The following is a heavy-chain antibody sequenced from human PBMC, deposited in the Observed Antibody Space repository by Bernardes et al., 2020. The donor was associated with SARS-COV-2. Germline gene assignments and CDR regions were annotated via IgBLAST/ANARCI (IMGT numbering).Heavy chain of an antibody. Sequence: GSLRLSCAASGFTFSTYWMTWLRRAPGKGLACVARIKPDGSDKDYVDFVKGRFSISRDNANNAVYLQMSSLRVEGTAVYFCARPGRWQQPIDYWGQGALVTVSS. D-gene: IGHD1-1*01. CDR2: IKPDGSDK. V-gene: IGHV3-7*01. CDR1: GFTFSTYW. J-gene: IGHJ4*02. CDR3: ARPGRWQQPIDY.